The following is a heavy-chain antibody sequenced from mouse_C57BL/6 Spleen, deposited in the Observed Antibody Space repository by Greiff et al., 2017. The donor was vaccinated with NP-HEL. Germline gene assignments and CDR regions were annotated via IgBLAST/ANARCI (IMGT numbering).Heavy chain of an antibody. CDR1: GYSITSGYY. CDR2: ISYDGSN. J-gene: IGHJ2*01. D-gene: IGHD1-1*01. CDR3: ASSIYYYGSSYYFDY. V-gene: IGHV3-6*01. Sequence: ESGPGLVKPSQSLSLTCSVTGYSITSGYYWNWIRQFPGNKLEWMGYISYDGSNNYNPSLKNRISITRDTSKNQFFLKLNSVTTEDTATYYCASSIYYYGSSYYFDYWGQGTTLTVSS.